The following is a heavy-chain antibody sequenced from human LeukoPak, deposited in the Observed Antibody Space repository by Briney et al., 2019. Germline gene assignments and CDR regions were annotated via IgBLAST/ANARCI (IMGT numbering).Heavy chain of an antibody. CDR3: ARGSGYDDAFDI. CDR1: GYTFTSYD. Sequence: ASVKVSCKASGYTFTSYDINWVRQATGQGLEWMGWMNPNSGNTGYAQKFQGRVTMTRNTSISTAYMELSSLRSEDTAVYYRARGSGYDDAFDIWGQGTMVTVSS. V-gene: IGHV1-8*01. J-gene: IGHJ3*02. D-gene: IGHD5-12*01. CDR2: MNPNSGNT.